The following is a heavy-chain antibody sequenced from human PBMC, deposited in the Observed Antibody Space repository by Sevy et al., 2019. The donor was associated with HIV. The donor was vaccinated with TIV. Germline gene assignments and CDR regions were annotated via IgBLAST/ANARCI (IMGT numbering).Heavy chain of an antibody. CDR2: MYYSGSH. D-gene: IGHD7-27*01. CDR3: AGWGGGAFHI. V-gene: IGHV4-30-2*01. Sequence: SETLSLTCGVSGDSISTSGYSCSWIRQPPGKGLEWIGYMYYSGSHFYNPSLQSRVTISFDTSKMQLSLKLTSMTAADTAVYYCAGWGGGAFHIWGQGTMVTVSS. J-gene: IGHJ3*02. CDR1: GDSISTSGYS.